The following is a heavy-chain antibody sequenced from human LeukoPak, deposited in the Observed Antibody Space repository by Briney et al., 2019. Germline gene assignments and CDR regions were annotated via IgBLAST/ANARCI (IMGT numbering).Heavy chain of an antibody. V-gene: IGHV3-30*18. CDR1: GFTFSDYG. Sequence: QPGRSLRLSCAASGFTFSDYGMHWVRQAPGKGLEWVAVISWDGTAQHYVDPVKGRFTISRDNSKNTLYLQMTGLRAEDTAVYYCAKEKDYHVSGSYDFWGQGTLVTVSS. CDR3: AKEKDYHVSGSYDF. J-gene: IGHJ4*02. D-gene: IGHD3-10*01. CDR2: ISWDGTAQ.